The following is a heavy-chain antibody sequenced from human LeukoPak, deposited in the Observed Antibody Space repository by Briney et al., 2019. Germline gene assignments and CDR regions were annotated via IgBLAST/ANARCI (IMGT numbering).Heavy chain of an antibody. CDR3: ANTYYYGSGSQSY. CDR2: ISGSGGST. CDR1: GFTFSSYG. V-gene: IGHV3-23*01. J-gene: IGHJ4*02. D-gene: IGHD3-10*01. Sequence: GGSLRLSCAASGFTFSSYGMSWVRQAPGKGLERVSAISGSGGSTYYADSVKGRFTISRDNSKNTLYLQMNSLRAEDTAVYYCANTYYYGSGSQSYWGQGTLVTVSS.